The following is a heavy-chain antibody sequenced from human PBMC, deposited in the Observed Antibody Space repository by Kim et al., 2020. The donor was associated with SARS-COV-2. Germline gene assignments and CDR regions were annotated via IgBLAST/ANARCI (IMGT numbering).Heavy chain of an antibody. V-gene: IGHV1-18*04. D-gene: IGHD3-10*01. CDR1: GYTFTSYG. J-gene: IGHJ3*02. CDR2: ISAYNGNT. CDR3: ARGDAPRWFGEPRDAFDI. Sequence: ASVKVSCKASGYTFTSYGISWVRQAPGQGLEWMGWISAYNGNTNYAQKLQGRVTMTTDTSTSTAYMELRSLRSDDTAVYYCARGDAPRWFGEPRDAFDIWGQGTMVTVSS.